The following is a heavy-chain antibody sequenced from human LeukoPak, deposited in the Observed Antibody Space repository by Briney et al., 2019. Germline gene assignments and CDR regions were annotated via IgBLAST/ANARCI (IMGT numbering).Heavy chain of an antibody. CDR3: ARGLIAARQYYYGMDV. CDR1: GGSISSYY. CDR2: IYYSGST. J-gene: IGHJ6*02. Sequence: EPSETLSLTCTVSGGSISSYYWSWIRQPPGKGLEWIGCIYYSGSTNYNPSLKSRVTISVDTSKNQFSLKLSSVTAADTAVYYCARGLIAARQYYYGMDVWGQGTTVTVS. D-gene: IGHD6-6*01. V-gene: IGHV4-59*01.